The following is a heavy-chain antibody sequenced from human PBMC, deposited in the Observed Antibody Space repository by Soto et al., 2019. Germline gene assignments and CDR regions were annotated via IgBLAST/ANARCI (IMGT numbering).Heavy chain of an antibody. J-gene: IGHJ6*02. Sequence: ASVKVSCKASGYTFTSYAMHWVRQAPGQRLEWMGWINAGNGNTKYSQKFQGRVTITRDTSASTAYMELSSLRSEDTAVYYCARGAGWGHIVVVRYYYGMDVWGQGTTVTVS. CDR1: GYTFTSYA. CDR2: INAGNGNT. D-gene: IGHD2-21*01. CDR3: ARGAGWGHIVVVRYYYGMDV. V-gene: IGHV1-3*01.